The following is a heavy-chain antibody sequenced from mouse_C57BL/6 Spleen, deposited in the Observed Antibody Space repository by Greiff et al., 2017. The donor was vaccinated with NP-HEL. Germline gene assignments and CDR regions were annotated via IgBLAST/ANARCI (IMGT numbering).Heavy chain of an antibody. CDR1: GYTFTDYE. CDR2: IDPETGGT. J-gene: IGHJ1*03. D-gene: IGHD2-1*01. CDR3: TIEGAIYYGNYGYFDV. Sequence: QVQLQQSGAELVRPGASVTLSCKASGYTFTDYEMHWVKQTPVHGLEWIGAIDPETGGTAYNQKFKGKAILTADKSSSTAYMELRSLTSEDSAVYYCTIEGAIYYGNYGYFDVWGTGTTVTVSS. V-gene: IGHV1-15*01.